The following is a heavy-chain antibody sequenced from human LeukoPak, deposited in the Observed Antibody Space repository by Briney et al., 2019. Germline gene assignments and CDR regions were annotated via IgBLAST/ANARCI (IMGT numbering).Heavy chain of an antibody. Sequence: SVKVSCKASGGTFSSYAISWVRQAPGQGLEWMGGIIPIFGTANYAQKFQGRVTITTDESTSTAYMELSSLRSEDTAVYYCARVSYRPGVNGTMYNWFDPWGQGTLATVSS. D-gene: IGHD1-7*01. CDR2: IIPIFGTA. V-gene: IGHV1-69*05. J-gene: IGHJ5*02. CDR1: GGTFSSYA. CDR3: ARVSYRPGVNGTMYNWFDP.